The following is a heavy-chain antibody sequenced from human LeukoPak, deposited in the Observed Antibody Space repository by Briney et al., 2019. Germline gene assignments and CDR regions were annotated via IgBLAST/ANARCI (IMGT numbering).Heavy chain of an antibody. D-gene: IGHD6-13*01. Sequence: SETLSLTCTVSGGSISSYYWSWIRQPPGKGLEWIGYIYYSGSANYNPSLKSRVTISVDTSKNQFSLKLSSVTAADTAVYYCARQQLVPYNWFDPWGQGTLVTVSS. V-gene: IGHV4-59*01. CDR2: IYYSGSA. J-gene: IGHJ5*02. CDR3: ARQQLVPYNWFDP. CDR1: GGSISSYY.